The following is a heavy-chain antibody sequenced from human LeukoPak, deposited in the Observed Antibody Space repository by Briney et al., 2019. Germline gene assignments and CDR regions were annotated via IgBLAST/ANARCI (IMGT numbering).Heavy chain of an antibody. CDR3: AREAATGYSSGWSP. D-gene: IGHD6-19*01. Sequence: PSETLSLTCAVYGGSFSGYYWSWIRQPPGKGLEWIGEINHSGSTNYNPSLKSRVTISVDTSKNQFSLKLSSVTAADTAVYYCAREAATGYSSGWSPWGQGTLVTVSS. CDR1: GGSFSGYY. CDR2: INHSGST. V-gene: IGHV4-34*01. J-gene: IGHJ5*02.